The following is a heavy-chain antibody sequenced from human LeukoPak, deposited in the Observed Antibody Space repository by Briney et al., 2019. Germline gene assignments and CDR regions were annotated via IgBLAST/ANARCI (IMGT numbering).Heavy chain of an antibody. Sequence: MTSETLSLTCAVYGGSFSGYYWSWIRQPPGKGLEWIGEINHSGSTNYNPSLKSRVTISVDTSKNQFFLKLSSVTAADTAVYYCARSQPGIAAADLDWGQGTLVTVSS. CDR1: GGSFSGYY. V-gene: IGHV4-34*01. CDR3: ARSQPGIAAADLD. CDR2: INHSGST. J-gene: IGHJ4*02. D-gene: IGHD6-13*01.